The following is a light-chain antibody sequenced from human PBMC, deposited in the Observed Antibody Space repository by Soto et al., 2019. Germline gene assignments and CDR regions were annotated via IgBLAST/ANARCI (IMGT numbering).Light chain of an antibody. CDR3: QQGHNWPLT. V-gene: IGKV3-15*01. Sequence: EIVMTQSPATLSLSPGERAALSCRASQSINSELAWYQQKPGQPPRLLIYGASTRATGVPARFTGSESGSEVTLTISGLQSEDFAVYYCQQGHNWPLTFGQGIRLEI. CDR2: GAS. J-gene: IGKJ2*01. CDR1: QSINSE.